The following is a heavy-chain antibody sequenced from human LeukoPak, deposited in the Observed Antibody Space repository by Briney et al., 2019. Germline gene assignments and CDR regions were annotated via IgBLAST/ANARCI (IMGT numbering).Heavy chain of an antibody. CDR3: ARDPADNWNYLHAFDI. J-gene: IGHJ3*02. Sequence: ASVKVSCKASGYTFTGYYMHWVRQAPGQGLEWMGWINPNSGGTNYAQKFQGRVTMTRDTSISTAYMELSRLRSDDTAVYYCARDPADNWNYLHAFDIWGQGTMVTVSS. CDR2: INPNSGGT. D-gene: IGHD1-7*01. CDR1: GYTFTGYY. V-gene: IGHV1-2*02.